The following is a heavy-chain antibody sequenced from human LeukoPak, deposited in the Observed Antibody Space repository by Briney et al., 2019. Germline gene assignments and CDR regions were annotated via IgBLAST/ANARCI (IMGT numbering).Heavy chain of an antibody. CDR2: INHSGST. Sequence: PSETLSLTCAVYGGSFSGYYWSWIRQPPGKGLEWIGEINHSGSTNYNPSLKSRVTISVDTSKNQFSLKLSSVTAADTAVYYCARVERYYDILTGYIDYYMDVWGKGTTVTVSS. V-gene: IGHV4-34*01. J-gene: IGHJ6*03. D-gene: IGHD3-9*01. CDR1: GGSFSGYY. CDR3: ARVERYYDILTGYIDYYMDV.